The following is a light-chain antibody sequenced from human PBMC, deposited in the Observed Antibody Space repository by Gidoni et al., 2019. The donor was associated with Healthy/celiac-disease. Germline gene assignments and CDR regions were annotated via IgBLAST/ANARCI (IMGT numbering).Light chain of an antibody. Sequence: SYELTQPPSVSVSPGQTASITCSGDKLGDKYACWYQQKPGQSPVLVIYPDSKRPSGIPERFSGSNSGNTATLTISGTQAMDEADYYCQAWDSSILVVFGGGTKLTVL. CDR2: PDS. V-gene: IGLV3-1*01. CDR3: QAWDSSILVV. J-gene: IGLJ2*01. CDR1: KLGDKY.